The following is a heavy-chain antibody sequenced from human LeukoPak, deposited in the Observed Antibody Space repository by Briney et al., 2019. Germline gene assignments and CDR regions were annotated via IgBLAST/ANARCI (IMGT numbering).Heavy chain of an antibody. CDR1: GFTFRTYA. CDR3: ATTVTLDF. Sequence: GGSLRLSCAASGFTFRTYAMSWVRQAPGEGLEWVSVITGTGGGGNKTYYADSVRGRFSISRDDSKNVLFLQMNDLRVDDTAVYFCATTVTLDFWGQGTRVLVSS. CDR2: ITGTGGGGNKT. V-gene: IGHV3-23*01. J-gene: IGHJ4*01. D-gene: IGHD1-1*01.